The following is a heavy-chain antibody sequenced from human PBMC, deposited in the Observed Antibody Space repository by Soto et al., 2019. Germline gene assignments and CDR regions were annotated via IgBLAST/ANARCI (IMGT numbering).Heavy chain of an antibody. D-gene: IGHD4-17*01. J-gene: IGHJ3*02. V-gene: IGHV1-69*01. Sequence: QVQLVQSGAEVKKPGSSVKVSCKASGGTFSSYAISWVRQAPGQGLEWMGGIIPIFGTANYAQKFQGRVTITAEESTSTAYMERSSLRSEDTAVYYCASPYPDYDAFDIWGQGTMVTVSS. CDR3: ASPYPDYDAFDI. CDR1: GGTFSSYA. CDR2: IIPIFGTA.